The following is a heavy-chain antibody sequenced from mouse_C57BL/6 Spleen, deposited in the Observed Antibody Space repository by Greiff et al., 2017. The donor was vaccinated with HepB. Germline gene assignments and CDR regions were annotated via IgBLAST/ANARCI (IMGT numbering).Heavy chain of an antibody. V-gene: IGHV1-50*01. CDR3: ARKALYDGYYEFAY. Sequence: VQLQQPGAELVKPGASVKLSCKASGYTFTSYWMQWVKQRPGQGLEWIGEIDPSDSYTNSKQKFRVKATLTVDTSSSTAYMQLSSLTSEDSAFYDCARKALYDGYYEFAYWGQGTLVTVSA. D-gene: IGHD2-3*01. J-gene: IGHJ3*01. CDR1: GYTFTSYW. CDR2: IDPSDSYT.